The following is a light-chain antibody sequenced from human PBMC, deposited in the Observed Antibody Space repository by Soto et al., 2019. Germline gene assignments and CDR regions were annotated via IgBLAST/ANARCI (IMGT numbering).Light chain of an antibody. V-gene: IGKV3-20*01. CDR3: QQYGSSPYT. Sequence: DIVLTQSPGTLSLSPGERATLSCRASQSVSSSYLAWYQQKPGQAPRLLIYDASSRATGIPDRFSGSGSGTDFTLTISRLEPEDFAVYFCQQYGSSPYTLGQGTKLEIK. J-gene: IGKJ2*01. CDR2: DAS. CDR1: QSVSSSY.